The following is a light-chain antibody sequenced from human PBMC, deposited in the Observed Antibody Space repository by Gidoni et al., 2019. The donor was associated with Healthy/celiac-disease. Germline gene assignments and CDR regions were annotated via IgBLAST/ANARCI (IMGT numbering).Light chain of an antibody. CDR1: QSSSW. Sequence: DIQMTQSPSTLSASVGDRVTITCRASQSSSWLAWYQKKPGKAPKLLIYKASSLESGGPSRFSGSGSGTEFTLTISSLQPDDFATYYCQQYNSYPWTFGQXTKVEIK. V-gene: IGKV1-5*03. CDR3: QQYNSYPWT. J-gene: IGKJ1*01. CDR2: KAS.